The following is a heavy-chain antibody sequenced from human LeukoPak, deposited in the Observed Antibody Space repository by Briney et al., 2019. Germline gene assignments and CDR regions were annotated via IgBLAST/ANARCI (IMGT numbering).Heavy chain of an antibody. CDR3: ARVDSSGWYGAFDI. CDR1: GFTFRTYA. D-gene: IGHD6-19*01. Sequence: PGGSLTLSCAASGFTFRTYAMHWVRQAPGKGLEWVAVISYDGSNKYYADSVKGRFTISRDNSKNTLYLQLNSLRAEDTAVYYCARVDSSGWYGAFDIWGQGTMVTFSS. V-gene: IGHV3-30-3*01. J-gene: IGHJ3*02. CDR2: ISYDGSNK.